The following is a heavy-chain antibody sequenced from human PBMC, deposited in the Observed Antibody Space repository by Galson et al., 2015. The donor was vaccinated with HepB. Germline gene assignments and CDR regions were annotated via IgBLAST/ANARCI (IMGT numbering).Heavy chain of an antibody. J-gene: IGHJ2*01. CDR2: IRNKANGYAT. D-gene: IGHD3-9*01. Sequence: SLRLSCAASGFIFGGSAMHWVRQASGKGLEWVGRIRNKANGYATAYAASLKGRFTVSRDDSKNTALLHMNSLKTEDTAVYYCATRISTGPFFWGRGTLVTVSS. V-gene: IGHV3-73*01. CDR1: GFIFGGSA. CDR3: ATRISTGPFF.